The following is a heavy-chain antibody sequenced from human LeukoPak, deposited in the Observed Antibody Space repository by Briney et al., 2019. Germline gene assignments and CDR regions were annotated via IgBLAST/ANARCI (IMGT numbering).Heavy chain of an antibody. CDR1: GYTFIGYY. CDR3: ARGYEEWELLLGAFDI. Sequence: GASVKVSCKASGYTFIGYYMHWVRQAPGQGLEWMGWINPNSGGTNYAQKFQGRVTMTRDTSISTAYMELSRLRSDDTAVYYCARGYEEWELLLGAFDIWGQGTMVTVSS. J-gene: IGHJ3*02. V-gene: IGHV1-2*02. D-gene: IGHD1-26*01. CDR2: INPNSGGT.